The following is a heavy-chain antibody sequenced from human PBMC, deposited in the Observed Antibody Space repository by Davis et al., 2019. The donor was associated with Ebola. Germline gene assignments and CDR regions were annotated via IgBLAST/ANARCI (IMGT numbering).Heavy chain of an antibody. CDR3: ARIVGDFWTGYQYYYYRYYMDV. V-gene: IGHV3-21*01. D-gene: IGHD3/OR15-3a*01. J-gene: IGHJ6*03. Sequence: PGGSLRLSCAASGFTFSSYSMNWVRQAPGKGLEWVSSISSSSSYIYYADSVKGRFTISRDNAKNSLYLQMNSLRAEDTAVYYCARIVGDFWTGYQYYYYRYYMDVWGKGTTVTVSS. CDR2: ISSSSSYI. CDR1: GFTFSSYS.